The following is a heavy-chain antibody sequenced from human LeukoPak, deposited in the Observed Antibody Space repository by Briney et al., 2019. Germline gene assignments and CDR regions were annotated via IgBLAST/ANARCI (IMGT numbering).Heavy chain of an antibody. CDR2: INTDGSST. V-gene: IGHV3-74*01. D-gene: IGHD3-10*01. J-gene: IGHJ4*02. CDR1: GFTFSSYW. Sequence: PGRSLRLSCAASGFTFSSYWMHWVRQAPGKGLVWVSRINTDGSSTSYADSVKGRFTISRDNAKNTLYLQMSSLGAEDTAVYYCARHRVYGYYFDYWGQGTLVTVSS. CDR3: ARHRVYGYYFDY.